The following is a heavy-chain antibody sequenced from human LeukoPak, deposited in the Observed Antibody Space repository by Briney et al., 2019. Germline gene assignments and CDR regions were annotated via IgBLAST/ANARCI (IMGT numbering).Heavy chain of an antibody. J-gene: IGHJ3*02. D-gene: IGHD3-22*01. V-gene: IGHV1-46*01. CDR3: ASEYKYDSSGANAFDI. Sequence: GASVKVSCKASGYTFTSYYMHWVRQAPGQGLEWMGIINPSGGSTSYAQKFQGRVTMTRDTSSSTAYMELSSLRSADTAVYYCASEYKYDSSGANAFDIWGQGTMVTVSS. CDR2: INPSGGST. CDR1: GYTFTSYY.